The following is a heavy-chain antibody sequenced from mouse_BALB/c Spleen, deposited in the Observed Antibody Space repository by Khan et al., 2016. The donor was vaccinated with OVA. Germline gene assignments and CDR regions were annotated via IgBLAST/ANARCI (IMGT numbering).Heavy chain of an antibody. V-gene: IGHV1S137*01. J-gene: IGHJ3*01. Sequence: QVQLQQSGAELVRPGVSVKISCKGFGYTFTDYAMHWVKQSHAKSLEWIGVISTHYGDASYNQKFKGKATMTVDKSSSTAYMELARLTSEDSAIYFCARAGGEYRFAYWGQGALVTVSA. D-gene: IGHD1-1*02. CDR1: GYTFTDYA. CDR3: ARAGGEYRFAY. CDR2: ISTHYGDA.